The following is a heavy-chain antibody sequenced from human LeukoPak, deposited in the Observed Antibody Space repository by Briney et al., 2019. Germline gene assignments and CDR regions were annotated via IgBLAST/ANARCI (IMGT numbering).Heavy chain of an antibody. CDR1: GYTFTGYY. CDR3: AGEDNSSGYRPFDI. D-gene: IGHD3-22*01. Sequence: ASVTVSCKASGYTFTGYYIHWVRQAPGQGLEWMGRINPNSGGTNYAQKFQGRVTMTRDMSMSTAYMELSRLRSDDTAVYYCAGEDNSSGYRPFDIWGQGTMVTVPS. CDR2: INPNSGGT. J-gene: IGHJ3*02. V-gene: IGHV1-2*06.